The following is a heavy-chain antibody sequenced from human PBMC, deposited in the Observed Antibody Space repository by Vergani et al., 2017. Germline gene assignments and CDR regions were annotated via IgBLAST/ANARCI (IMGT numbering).Heavy chain of an antibody. D-gene: IGHD3-22*01. J-gene: IGHJ4*02. CDR3: ARLSDYYDSSGYYSRPYYFDY. CDR2: IYPGDSDT. V-gene: IGHV5-51*01. Sequence: VQLVQSGAEVKKPGASVKVSCKASGYSFTSYWIGWVRQMPGKGLEWMGIIYPGDSDTRYSPSFQGQVTISADKSISTAYLQWSSLKASDTAMYYCARLSDYYDSSGYYSRPYYFDYWGQGTLVTVSS. CDR1: GYSFTSYW.